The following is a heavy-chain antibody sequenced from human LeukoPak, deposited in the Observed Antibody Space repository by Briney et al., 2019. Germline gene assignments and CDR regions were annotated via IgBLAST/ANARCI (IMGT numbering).Heavy chain of an antibody. CDR3: AVGGGRYNWNDEY. Sequence: GASVKVSCKASGFTFTSSAMQWVRQARGQRLEWIGWIVVGSGNTNYAQKFQERVTITRDMSTSTAYMELSSLRSEDTAVYYCAVGGGRYNWNDEYWGQGTLVTVSS. D-gene: IGHD1-20*01. CDR1: GFTFTSSA. V-gene: IGHV1-58*02. J-gene: IGHJ4*02. CDR2: IVVGSGNT.